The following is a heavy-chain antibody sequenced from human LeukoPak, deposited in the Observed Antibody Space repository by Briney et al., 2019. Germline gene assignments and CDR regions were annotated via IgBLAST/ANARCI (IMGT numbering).Heavy chain of an antibody. V-gene: IGHV4-30-2*01. CDR1: GGSISSGGYS. J-gene: IGHJ4*02. Sequence: PSETLSLTCAVSGGSISSGGYSWSWIRQPPGKGLEWIGYIYHSGSTYYNPSLKSRVTISVDRSKNQFSLKLSSVTAADTAVYYCARAPDYGDYSYYFDHWGQGTLVTVSS. CDR3: ARAPDYGDYSYYFDH. CDR2: IYHSGST. D-gene: IGHD4-17*01.